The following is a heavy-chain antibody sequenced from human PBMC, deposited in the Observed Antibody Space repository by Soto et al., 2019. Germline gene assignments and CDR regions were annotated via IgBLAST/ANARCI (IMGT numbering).Heavy chain of an antibody. Sequence: SVKVSCKASGGTFSSYAISWVRQAPGQGLEWMGGIIPIFGTANYAQKFQGRVTITADESKSTAYMELSSLRSEDTAVYYCARDRHDILTGRGAFDIWGQGTMVTVSS. D-gene: IGHD3-9*01. CDR2: IIPIFGTA. CDR3: ARDRHDILTGRGAFDI. J-gene: IGHJ3*02. CDR1: GGTFSSYA. V-gene: IGHV1-69*13.